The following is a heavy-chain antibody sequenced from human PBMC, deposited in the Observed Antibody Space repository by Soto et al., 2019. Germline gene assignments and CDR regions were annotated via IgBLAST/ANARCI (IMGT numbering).Heavy chain of an antibody. CDR1: GGTFSSYT. CDR2: IIPILGIA. Sequence: QVQLVQSGAEVKKPGSSVKVSCKASGGTFSSYTISWVRQAPGQGPEWMGRIIPILGIANYAQKFQGRVTITADKSTSTAYMELSSLRSEDTAVYYCARDQGTDAFDIWGQGTMVTVSS. V-gene: IGHV1-69*08. CDR3: ARDQGTDAFDI. J-gene: IGHJ3*02.